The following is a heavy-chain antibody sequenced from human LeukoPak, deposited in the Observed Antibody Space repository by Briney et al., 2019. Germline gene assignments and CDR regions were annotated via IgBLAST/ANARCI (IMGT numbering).Heavy chain of an antibody. D-gene: IGHD2-8*01. CDR2: FDPEDGET. V-gene: IGHV1-24*01. J-gene: IGHJ4*02. Sequence: ASVKVSCKVSGHTLTELSMHWVRQAPGKGLEWMGGFDPEDGETIYAQKFQGRVTMTEETSTDTAYMELSSLRSDDTAVYYCAGSLGYCTSNVCYLKYWGQGTLVTVSS. CDR3: AGSLGYCTSNVCYLKY. CDR1: GHTLTELS.